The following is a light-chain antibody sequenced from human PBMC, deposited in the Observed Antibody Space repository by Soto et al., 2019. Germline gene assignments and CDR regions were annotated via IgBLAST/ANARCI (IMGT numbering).Light chain of an antibody. CDR2: GAS. V-gene: IGKV3-20*01. CDR3: QQYGSSPYT. Sequence: EIVLTQSPGTLSLSPGERATLSCRASQSVSSSYLAWYQQKPGQAPRLLIYGASITATGIPDRFSGSGSGTDFTLNISRLEPEDFAVYYCQQYGSSPYTFGQGAKLEIK. CDR1: QSVSSSY. J-gene: IGKJ2*01.